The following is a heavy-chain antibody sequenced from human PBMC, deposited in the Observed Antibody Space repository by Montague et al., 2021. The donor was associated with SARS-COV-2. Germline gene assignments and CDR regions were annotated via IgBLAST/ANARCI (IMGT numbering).Heavy chain of an antibody. CDR2: IFYDGST. CDR3: ARHGPNDYYHSRYFDL. V-gene: IGHV4-39*01. J-gene: IGHJ2*01. D-gene: IGHD3-10*01. Sequence: SETLSLTCIVSGGSISSSTYYWGWIRQPPGKGLEWIGSIFYDGSTYYNPSLKSRVTISVDTSKNQFSLNLSSVTAAATAVYYCARHGPNDYYHSRYFDLWGRGTLVTVSS. CDR1: GGSISSSTYY.